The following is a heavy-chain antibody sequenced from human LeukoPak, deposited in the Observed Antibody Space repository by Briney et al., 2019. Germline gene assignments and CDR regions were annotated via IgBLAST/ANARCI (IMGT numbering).Heavy chain of an antibody. D-gene: IGHD5-18*01. J-gene: IGHJ2*01. CDR1: GGSISSYY. V-gene: IGHV4-59*12. CDR2: IYHSGST. Sequence: PSETLSLTCTVSGGSISSYYWSWIRQPPGKGLEWIGYIYHSGSTYYNPSLKSRVTISVDRSKNQFSLNLSSVTAADTAVYYCARVGPSGYSYGSSYWYFDLWGRGTLVTVSS. CDR3: ARVGPSGYSYGSSYWYFDL.